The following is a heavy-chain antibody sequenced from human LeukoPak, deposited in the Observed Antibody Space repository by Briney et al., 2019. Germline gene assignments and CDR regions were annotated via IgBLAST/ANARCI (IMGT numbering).Heavy chain of an antibody. CDR3: AKGRLTSSTFDY. D-gene: IGHD2-2*01. Sequence: GGSLRLSCVASGFAFSSDAMSWVRQAPGKGLEWVSLIRGDSSIIEYADSVKGRFTISRDNSKNTLYLQMNSLTAEDTAVYSCAKGRLTSSTFDYWGQGTLVTVSS. J-gene: IGHJ4*02. CDR2: IRGDSSII. CDR1: GFAFSSDA. V-gene: IGHV3-23*01.